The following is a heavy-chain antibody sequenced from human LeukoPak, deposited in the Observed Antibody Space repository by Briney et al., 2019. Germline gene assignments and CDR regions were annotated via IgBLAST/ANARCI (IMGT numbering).Heavy chain of an antibody. V-gene: IGHV4-61*02. CDR3: ARATYDTKTYYFDY. CDR1: GGSISSGSYY. CDR2: MYTSGST. J-gene: IGHJ4*02. D-gene: IGHD3-22*01. Sequence: SETLSLTCTASGGSISSGSYYWTWIRQPAGKGLEWIGRMYTSGSTNYNPSLKSRVTILVDTSKNQFSLKLSSVTAADTAVYYCARATYDTKTYYFDYWGQGTLVTVSS.